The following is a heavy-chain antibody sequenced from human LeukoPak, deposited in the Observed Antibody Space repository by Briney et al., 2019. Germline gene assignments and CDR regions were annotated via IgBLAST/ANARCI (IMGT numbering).Heavy chain of an antibody. J-gene: IGHJ4*02. CDR2: INQDGSEK. CDR1: GFTFISNW. V-gene: IGHV3-7*01. CDR3: ARAPYSSGWYGFDH. Sequence: LGGSLRLSCATSGFTFISNWVSWARQAPGKGLEWVANINQDGSEKYYADSVKGRFTISRDNAKNSLYLQMNSLRAEDAAVYYCARAPYSSGWYGFDHWGQGTLVTVSS. D-gene: IGHD6-19*01.